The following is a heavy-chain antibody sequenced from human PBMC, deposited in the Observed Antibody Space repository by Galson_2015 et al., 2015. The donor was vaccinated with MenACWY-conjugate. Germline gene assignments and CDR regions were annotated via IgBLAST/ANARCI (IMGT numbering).Heavy chain of an antibody. V-gene: IGHV3-30*04. CDR3: AGTNYYGSGSYPTEFDY. D-gene: IGHD3-10*01. CDR2: ISYDGSNK. CDR1: GFTFRSYA. J-gene: IGHJ4*02. Sequence: SLRLSCAASGFTFRSYAMHWVRQAPGKGLEWVAVISYDGSNKYYADSVKGRLTISRDNSKNTLYLQMNSLTAEDTAVYYCAGTNYYGSGSYPTEFDYWGQGTLVTVSA.